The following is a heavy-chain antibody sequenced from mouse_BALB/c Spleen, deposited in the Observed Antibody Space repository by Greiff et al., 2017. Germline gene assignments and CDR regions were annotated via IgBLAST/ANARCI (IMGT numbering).Heavy chain of an antibody. V-gene: IGHV1-63*02. J-gene: IGHJ3*01. Sequence: QVQLQQSGAELVRPGTSVKMSCKAAGYTFTNYWIGWVKQRPGHGLEWIGDIYPGGGYTNYNEKFKGKATLTADTSSSTAYMQLSSLTSEDSAIYYGARGLYYDYDVGWFAYWGQGTLVTVSA. CDR2: IYPGGGYT. CDR3: ARGLYYDYDVGWFAY. CDR1: GYTFTNYW. D-gene: IGHD2-4*01.